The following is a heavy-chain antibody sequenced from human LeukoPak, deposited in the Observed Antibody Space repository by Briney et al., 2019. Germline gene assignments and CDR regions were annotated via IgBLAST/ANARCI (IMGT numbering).Heavy chain of an antibody. V-gene: IGHV3-48*03. CDR2: IVGSGSTI. CDR3: VRKLTGTTFFDY. D-gene: IGHD1-1*01. Sequence: GGSLRLSCAASGFTFSSYAMSWVRQAPGKGLEWVSYIVGSGSTIYYADSVKGRFTISRDNAKNSLYLQMNSLRAEDTAVYYCVRKLTGTTFFDYWGQGTLVTVSS. CDR1: GFTFSSYA. J-gene: IGHJ4*02.